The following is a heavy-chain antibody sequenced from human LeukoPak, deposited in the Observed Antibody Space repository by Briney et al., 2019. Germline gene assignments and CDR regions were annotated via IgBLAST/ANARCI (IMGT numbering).Heavy chain of an antibody. CDR3: TIDGGTTDFAY. CDR2: IKSKTDGGTT. Sequence: PGGSLRLSCGASGLTFSNAWMSWVRQAPGKGLEWVGRIKSKTDGGTTDYAAPVKGRFTISRDDLKNTLYMQMNSLKTEDTAMYHCTIDGGTTDFAYWGQGTLVTVSS. J-gene: IGHJ4*02. V-gene: IGHV3-15*01. D-gene: IGHD1-1*01. CDR1: GLTFSNAW.